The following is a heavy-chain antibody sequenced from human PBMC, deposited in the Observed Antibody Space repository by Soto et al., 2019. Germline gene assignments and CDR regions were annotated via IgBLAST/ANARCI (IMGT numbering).Heavy chain of an antibody. CDR3: ARDNIGDYYDSSGFDY. Sequence: GGSLRLSCAASGFTFSSYGMHWVRQAPGKGLEWVAVIWYDGSNKYYADSVKGRFTISRDNSKNTLYLQMNSLRAEDTAVYYCARDNIGDYYDSSGFDYWGQGTLVTVSS. CDR2: IWYDGSNK. D-gene: IGHD3-22*01. V-gene: IGHV3-33*01. J-gene: IGHJ4*02. CDR1: GFTFSSYG.